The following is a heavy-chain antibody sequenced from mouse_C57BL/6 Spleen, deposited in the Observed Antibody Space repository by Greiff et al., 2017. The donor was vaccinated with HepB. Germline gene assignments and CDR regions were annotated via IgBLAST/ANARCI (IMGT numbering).Heavy chain of an antibody. D-gene: IGHD4-1*01. J-gene: IGHJ4*01. CDR3: TVTGTALYYAMDY. CDR1: GYTFTDYE. Sequence: QVQLQQSGAELVRPGASVTLSCKASGYTFTDYEMHWVKQTPVHGLEWIGAIDPETGGTAYNQKFKGKAILTADKSSSTAYMELRSLTSEDSAVYYCTVTGTALYYAMDYWGQGTSVTVSS. CDR2: IDPETGGT. V-gene: IGHV1-15*01.